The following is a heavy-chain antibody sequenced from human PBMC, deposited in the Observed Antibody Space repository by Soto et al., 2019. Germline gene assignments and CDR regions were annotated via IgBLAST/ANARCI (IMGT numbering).Heavy chain of an antibody. J-gene: IGHJ3*02. D-gene: IGHD2-2*01. V-gene: IGHV3-7*01. Sequence: EVQLVESGGGLVQPGGSLRLSCAASGFTFSSYWMSWVRQAPGKGLEWVANIKQDGSEKYYVDSVKGRFTISRDNAKNSLYLQMNSLRAEDTAVYYCARLLVDVEASWPLDAFDIWGQGTMVTVSS. CDR2: IKQDGSEK. CDR3: ARLLVDVEASWPLDAFDI. CDR1: GFTFSSYW.